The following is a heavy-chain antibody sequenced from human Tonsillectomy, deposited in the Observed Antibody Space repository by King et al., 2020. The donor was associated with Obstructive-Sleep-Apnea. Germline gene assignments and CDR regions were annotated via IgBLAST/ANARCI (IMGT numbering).Heavy chain of an antibody. CDR3: ARGCCSSVTCYSGQYNWFDP. D-gene: IGHD6-19*01. V-gene: IGHV3-30*04. Sequence: VQLVESGGGVVQPGRYLRLSCAASGFTFSDYAMHWVRQAPGKGLEWLAVIFYDGSSKYYADSVKGRFTISRDNTNNTLYLQTNSLRAEDTAVYYCARGCCSSVTCYSGQYNWFDPWGQGTPVTVSS. J-gene: IGHJ5*02. CDR1: GFTFSDYA. CDR2: IFYDGSSK.